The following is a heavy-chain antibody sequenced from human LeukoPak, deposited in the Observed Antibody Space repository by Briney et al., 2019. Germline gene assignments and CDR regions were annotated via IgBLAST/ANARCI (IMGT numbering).Heavy chain of an antibody. J-gene: IGHJ5*02. CDR2: IYYSRST. CDR1: GGSISSYY. CDR3: ARVPEAYCSSTSCYVGWFDP. D-gene: IGHD2-2*01. Sequence: SETLSLTCTVSGGSISSYYWSWIRQPPGKGLEWIGYIYYSRSTNYNPSLKSRVTISVDTSKNQFSLKLSSVTAADTAVYYCARVPEAYCSSTSCYVGWFDPWGQGTLVTVSS. V-gene: IGHV4-59*01.